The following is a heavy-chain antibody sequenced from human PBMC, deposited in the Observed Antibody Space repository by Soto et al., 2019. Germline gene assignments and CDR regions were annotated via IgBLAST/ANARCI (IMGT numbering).Heavy chain of an antibody. CDR2: INPNSGGT. Sequence: ASVKVSCKASGYTFTGYYMHWVRQAPGQGLEWMGWINPNSGGTNYAQKFQGRVTMTRDTSISTAYMELSRLRSDDMAVYYCARESGGYSGYDLRGWFDPWGQGTLVTVSS. CDR1: GYTFTGYY. V-gene: IGHV1-2*02. CDR3: ARESGGYSGYDLRGWFDP. J-gene: IGHJ5*02. D-gene: IGHD5-12*01.